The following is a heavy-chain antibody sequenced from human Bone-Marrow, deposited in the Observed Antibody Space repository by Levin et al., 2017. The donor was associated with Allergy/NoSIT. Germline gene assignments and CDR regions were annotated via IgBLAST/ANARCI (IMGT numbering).Heavy chain of an antibody. D-gene: IGHD6-19*01. J-gene: IGHJ4*02. CDR1: GGSISSSSYY. V-gene: IGHV4-39*07. CDR2: IYYSGST. CDR3: ARRPRAVADYYFDY. Sequence: SETLSLTCTVSGGSISSSSYYWGWIRQPPGQGLEWIGSIYYSGSTYYNPSLKSRVTISVDTSKNQFSLKLSSVTAADTAVYYCARRPRAVADYYFDYWGQGTLVTVSS.